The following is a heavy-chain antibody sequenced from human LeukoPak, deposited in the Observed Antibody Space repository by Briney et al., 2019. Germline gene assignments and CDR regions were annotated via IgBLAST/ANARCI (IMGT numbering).Heavy chain of an antibody. J-gene: IGHJ4*02. V-gene: IGHV3-23*01. CDR2: IGSSGGGI. Sequence: GGSLRLSCAASGFTFSTYTMYWVRHPPGKRLEWVSIIGSSGGGIHYADSVKGRFTISRDNSKNALYLQMNSLRVEDTAVYYCAIDPSWGTHSWGQGVLVTVSS. CDR3: AIDPSWGTHS. CDR1: GFTFSTYT. D-gene: IGHD7-27*01.